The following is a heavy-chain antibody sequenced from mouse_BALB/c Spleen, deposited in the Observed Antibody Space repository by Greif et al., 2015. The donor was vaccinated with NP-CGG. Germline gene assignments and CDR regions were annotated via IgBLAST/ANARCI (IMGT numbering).Heavy chain of an antibody. V-gene: IGHV7-3*02. CDR1: GFTFTDYY. Sequence: EVKLVESGGGLVQPGGSLRLYCATSGFTFTDYYMSWVRQPPGKALEWLGFIRNKANGYTTEYSASVKGRFTISRDNSQSILYLQMNTLRAEDSATYYCARDMGGNFDYWGQGTTLTVSS. CDR2: IRNKANGYTT. CDR3: ARDMGGNFDY. J-gene: IGHJ2*01.